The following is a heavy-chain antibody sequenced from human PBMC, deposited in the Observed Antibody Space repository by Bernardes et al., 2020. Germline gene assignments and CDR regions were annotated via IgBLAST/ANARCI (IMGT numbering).Heavy chain of an antibody. J-gene: IGHJ3*02. CDR3: ARPRLRFLGAFDI. V-gene: IGHV4-39*01. Sequence: SETLSLTCTVSGGSISSSSYYWGWIRQPPGKGLEWIGSIYYSGSTYYNPSLKSRVTISVDTSKNQFSLKLSSVTAADTAVYYCARPRLRFLGAFDIWGQGTMVTVSS. D-gene: IGHD5-12*01. CDR2: IYYSGST. CDR1: GGSISSSSYY.